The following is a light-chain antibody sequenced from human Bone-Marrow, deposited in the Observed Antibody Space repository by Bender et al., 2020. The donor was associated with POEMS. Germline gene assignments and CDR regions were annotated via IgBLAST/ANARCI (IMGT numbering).Light chain of an antibody. CDR2: DVS. J-gene: IGLJ3*02. CDR3: QSYDNSLGGWV. CDR1: SSDVGGYNY. V-gene: IGLV1-40*01. Sequence: QSVLTQPPSVSGAPGQRVTISCTGTSSDVGGYNYVSWYQQYAGKAPKLMIFDVSNRPSGVPDRFSGSKSGTSASLAITGLQAEDEGDYYCQSYDNSLGGWVFGGGTKLTVL.